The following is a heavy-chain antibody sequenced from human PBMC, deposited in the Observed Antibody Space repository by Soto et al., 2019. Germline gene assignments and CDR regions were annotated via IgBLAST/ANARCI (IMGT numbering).Heavy chain of an antibody. CDR3: ARGRYSSSPYAFDI. D-gene: IGHD6-6*01. J-gene: IGHJ3*02. CDR1: GGSISSYY. Sequence: SETLSLTCTVSGGSISSYYWSWIRQPPGKGLEWIGYIYYSGSTNYNPSLKSRVTISVDTSKNQFSLKLSSVTAADTAVYYCARGRYSSSPYAFDIWGQGTMVTVSS. V-gene: IGHV4-59*01. CDR2: IYYSGST.